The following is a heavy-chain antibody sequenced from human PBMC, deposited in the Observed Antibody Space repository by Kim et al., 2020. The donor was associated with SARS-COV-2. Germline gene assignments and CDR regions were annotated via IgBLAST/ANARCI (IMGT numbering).Heavy chain of an antibody. V-gene: IGHV3-21*01. CDR1: GFTFSSYS. CDR2: ISSSSSYI. D-gene: IGHD1-7*01. Sequence: GGFLRLSCAASGFTFSSYSMNWVRQAPGKGLEWVSSISSSSSYIYYADSVKGRFTISRDNAKKSLYLQKNSLRAEATAVYYCARDSAYDWNYPGGALYWG. CDR3: ARDSAYDWNYPGGALY. J-gene: IGHJ4*01.